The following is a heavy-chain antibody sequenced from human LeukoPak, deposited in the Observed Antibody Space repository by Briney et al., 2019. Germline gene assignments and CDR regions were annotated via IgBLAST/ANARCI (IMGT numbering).Heavy chain of an antibody. CDR3: ARDGRVDSSSWYKFNYYYMDV. CDR2: IYYSGST. D-gene: IGHD6-13*01. Sequence: SETLSLTCTVSGYSISSGYYWGWIRQPPGKGLEWIGYIYYSGSTYYNPSLKSRVTISVDTSKNQFSLKLSSVTAADTAVYYCARDGRVDSSSWYKFNYYYMDVWGKGTTVTVSS. CDR1: GYSISSGYY. J-gene: IGHJ6*03. V-gene: IGHV4-38-2*02.